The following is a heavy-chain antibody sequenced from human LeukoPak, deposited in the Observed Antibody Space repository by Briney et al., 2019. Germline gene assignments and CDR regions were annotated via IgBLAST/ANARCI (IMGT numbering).Heavy chain of an antibody. Sequence: SETLSLTCTVSGGSISSGGYSWSWIRQPPGKGLEWIGYIYHSGSTYYNPSLKSRVTISVDRSKNQFSLKLSSVTAADTAVYYCARVAGVGAHFDYWGQGTLVTVSS. CDR2: IYHSGST. D-gene: IGHD1-26*01. J-gene: IGHJ4*02. V-gene: IGHV4-30-2*01. CDR3: ARVAGVGAHFDY. CDR1: GGSISSGGYS.